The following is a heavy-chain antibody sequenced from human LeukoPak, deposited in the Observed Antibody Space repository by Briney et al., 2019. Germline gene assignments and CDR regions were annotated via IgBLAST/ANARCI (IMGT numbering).Heavy chain of an antibody. D-gene: IGHD1-26*01. CDR1: GFTFSNYG. CDR2: IWYDGSNK. J-gene: IGHJ4*02. Sequence: PGRSLRLSCAASGFTFSNYGMHWVRQAPGKGLEWVAVIWYDGSNKYYADSVKGRFTISRDNSKNTLYLQMNSLRAEDTAVYYCARDGLGGATFFDYWGQGTLVTVSS. CDR3: ARDGLGGATFFDY. V-gene: IGHV3-33*01.